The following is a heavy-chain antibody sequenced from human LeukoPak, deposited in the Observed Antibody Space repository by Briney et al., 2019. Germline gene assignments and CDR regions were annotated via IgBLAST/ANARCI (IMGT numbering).Heavy chain of an antibody. D-gene: IGHD3-9*01. CDR1: GFTFSSYA. CDR2: ISGSGSST. V-gene: IGHV3-23*01. Sequence: GGSLRLSCAASGFTFSSYAMSWVRQAPGKGLEWVSAISGSGSSTYYADSVKGRFTISRDNSKNTLYLQMNSLRAEDTAVYYCARLRYFDWLLFFDYWGQGTLVTVSS. CDR3: ARLRYFDWLLFFDY. J-gene: IGHJ4*02.